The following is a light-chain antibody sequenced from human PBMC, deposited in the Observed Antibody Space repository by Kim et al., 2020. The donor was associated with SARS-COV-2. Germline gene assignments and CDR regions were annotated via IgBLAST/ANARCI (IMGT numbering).Light chain of an antibody. J-gene: IGLJ3*02. Sequence: VALGQTVRITCQGDSLRSYYASWYQQKPGQAPVLVIYGKNNRPSGIPDLFSGSSSGNTASLTITGAQAEDEADYYCNSRDRSGNPSFGGGTQLTVL. V-gene: IGLV3-19*01. CDR2: GKN. CDR1: SLRSYY. CDR3: NSRDRSGNPS.